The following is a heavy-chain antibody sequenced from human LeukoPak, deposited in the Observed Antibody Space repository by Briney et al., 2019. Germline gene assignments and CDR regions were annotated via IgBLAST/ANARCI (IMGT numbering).Heavy chain of an antibody. Sequence: GASVKVSCKDSGYTFTGYYMHWVRQAPGQGLEWMGRINPNSVGTNYAQKFQGRVTMTRDTSISTAYMELSRLRSDDTAVYYCARDRGELGDEGWFDPWGQGTLVTVSS. CDR1: GYTFTGYY. CDR2: INPNSVGT. CDR3: ARDRGELGDEGWFDP. J-gene: IGHJ5*02. D-gene: IGHD7-27*01. V-gene: IGHV1-2*06.